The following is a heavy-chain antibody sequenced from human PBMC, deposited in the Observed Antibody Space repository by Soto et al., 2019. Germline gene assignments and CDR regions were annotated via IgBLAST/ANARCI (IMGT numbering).Heavy chain of an antibody. J-gene: IGHJ6*02. V-gene: IGHV1-69*06. CDR1: GGTSSNFI. Sequence: QVQLVQSGTEVKKSGSSVKVSCKASGGTSSNFIITWVRQVPGQGLEWLGGILPMFGAVKYSQKFQDRLTITADRSTQTAAMELRSLRSEDTAVYYCAIRIVPSVYYGMDVWGQATTVTVSS. D-gene: IGHD2-2*01. CDR3: AIRIVPSVYYGMDV. CDR2: ILPMFGAV.